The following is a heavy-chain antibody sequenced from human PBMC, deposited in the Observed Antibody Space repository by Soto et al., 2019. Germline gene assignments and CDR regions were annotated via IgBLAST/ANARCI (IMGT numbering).Heavy chain of an antibody. V-gene: IGHV1-69*13. CDR3: ARDRGYDFWSGSYYYYYGMDV. J-gene: IGHJ6*02. CDR2: IIPIFGTA. CDR1: GCTFSSYA. Sequence: ASVKVSCKASGCTFSSYAISWVRQAPGQGLEWMGGIIPIFGTANYAQKFQGRVTITADESTSTAYMELSSLRSEDTAVYYCARDRGYDFWSGSYYYYYGMDVWGQGTTVTVSS. D-gene: IGHD3-3*01.